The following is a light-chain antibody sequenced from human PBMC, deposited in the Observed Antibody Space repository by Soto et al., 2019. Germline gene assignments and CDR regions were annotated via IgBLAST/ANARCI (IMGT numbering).Light chain of an antibody. Sequence: EIVLTQSPGTLSLSAGERATLSCRASQSVSSNYLAWYQQKPGQPPRLLISGASSRATGIPDRFIGSGSGINFTLTISSLEPEDFAVYYCQLYGRSPPSWTFGQGTKVEIK. CDR3: QLYGRSPPSWT. V-gene: IGKV3-20*01. CDR2: GAS. J-gene: IGKJ1*01. CDR1: QSVSSNY.